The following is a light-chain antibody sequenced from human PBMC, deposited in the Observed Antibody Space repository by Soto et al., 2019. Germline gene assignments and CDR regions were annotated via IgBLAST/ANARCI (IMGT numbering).Light chain of an antibody. J-gene: IGKJ4*01. Sequence: EIVLTQSPDTLSLSPGERATLSCRASQSVGSNYLAWYQQKPGQAPRLLMYDASGRASGIPDRFSGSGSGTDFTLTISRLEPEDFAVYYCQQYVTSPRLTFGGGTKMEI. CDR3: QQYVTSPRLT. CDR1: QSVGSNY. V-gene: IGKV3-20*01. CDR2: DAS.